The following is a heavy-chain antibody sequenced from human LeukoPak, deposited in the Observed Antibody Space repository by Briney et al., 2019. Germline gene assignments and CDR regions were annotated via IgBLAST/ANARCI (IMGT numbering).Heavy chain of an antibody. CDR2: ITNSGGNT. D-gene: IGHD5-12*01. V-gene: IGHV3-23*01. CDR1: GFTFNSYA. J-gene: IGHJ4*02. Sequence: GGSLRLSCAASGFTFNSYAMSWVRQATGKGLEWVSGITNSGGNTYYADSVKGRFTISRDNSKSTLYLQMNSLRAEDTAVFYCAKGGQTDRFDYWGQGALVTVSS. CDR3: AKGGQTDRFDY.